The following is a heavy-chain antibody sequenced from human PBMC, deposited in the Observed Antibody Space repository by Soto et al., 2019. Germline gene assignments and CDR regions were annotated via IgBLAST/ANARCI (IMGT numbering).Heavy chain of an antibody. V-gene: IGHV3-30*18. D-gene: IGHD3-3*01. CDR3: AKDRVPYDSGPYFYYGLDV. Sequence: QVQLVESGGGVVQPGRSLRLSCAASGFTFSSYGMHWVRQAPGKGLEWVAVISYDGSNKYYAEPVKGRFTISRDNSKNMLYMEVNSLRPEDMAVYYCAKDRVPYDSGPYFYYGLDVWGQGTTVTVSS. J-gene: IGHJ6*02. CDR2: ISYDGSNK. CDR1: GFTFSSYG.